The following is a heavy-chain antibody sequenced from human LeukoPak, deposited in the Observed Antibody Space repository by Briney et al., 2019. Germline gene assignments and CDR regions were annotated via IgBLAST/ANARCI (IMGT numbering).Heavy chain of an antibody. CDR1: GFTFSSYS. V-gene: IGHV3-21*01. D-gene: IGHD3-9*01. J-gene: IGHJ5*02. CDR3: ARDSENVLRYFDWLLYPFDP. CDR2: ISSSSSYI. Sequence: PGGSLRLSCAASGFTFSSYSMNWVRQAPGKGLEWVSSISSSSSYIYYADSVKGRFTISRDNAKNSLYLQMNSLGAEDTAVYYCARDSENVLRYFDWLLYPFDPWGQGTLVTVSS.